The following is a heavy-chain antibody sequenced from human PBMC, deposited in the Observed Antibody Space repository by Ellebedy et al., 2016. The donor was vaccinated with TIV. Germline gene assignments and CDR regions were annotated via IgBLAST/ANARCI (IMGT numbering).Heavy chain of an antibody. J-gene: IGHJ4*02. Sequence: ASVKVSXXASGYTFSSDDISWVRQAPGQGPEWMGWISAYNGKTKYAQKLQGRVTMTTDTTTSTAYMELRSLRSDDTAVYYCARVKTVTHDYWGQGTLVTVSS. CDR1: GYTFSSDD. D-gene: IGHD4-17*01. CDR2: ISAYNGKT. CDR3: ARVKTVTHDY. V-gene: IGHV1-18*01.